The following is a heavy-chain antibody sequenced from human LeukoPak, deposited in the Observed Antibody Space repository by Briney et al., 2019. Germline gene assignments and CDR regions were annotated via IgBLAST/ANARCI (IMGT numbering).Heavy chain of an antibody. CDR2: IIPIYGKA. CDR3: AREVRDIAVVPAAKYYYYYGMDV. Sequence: SVKVSCKASGGTFISYAISWVGQAPGQGVEWMGGIIPIYGKANYAQKFQGRVTITADESTSTAYMELSSLRSEDTAVYYCAREVRDIAVVPAAKYYYYYGMDVWGKGTTVTVSS. D-gene: IGHD2-2*01. J-gene: IGHJ6*04. V-gene: IGHV1-69*01. CDR1: GGTFISYA.